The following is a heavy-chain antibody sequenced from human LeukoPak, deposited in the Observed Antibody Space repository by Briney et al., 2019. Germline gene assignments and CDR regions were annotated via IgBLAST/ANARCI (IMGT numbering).Heavy chain of an antibody. CDR1: GGTFSSYA. Sequence: SVKVSCKASGGTFSSYAISWVRQAPGQGLEWMGGITPIFGTANYAQKFQGRVTITADKSTSTAYMELSSLRSEDTAVYCCARDQGPRSYYYDSSGLDYWGQGTLVTVSS. CDR2: ITPIFGTA. CDR3: ARDQGPRSYYYDSSGLDY. D-gene: IGHD3-22*01. V-gene: IGHV1-69*06. J-gene: IGHJ4*02.